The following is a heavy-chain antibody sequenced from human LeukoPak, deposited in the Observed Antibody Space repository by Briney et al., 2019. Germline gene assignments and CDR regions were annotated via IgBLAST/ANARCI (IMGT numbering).Heavy chain of an antibody. CDR1: GVSISSYY. Sequence: SETLSLTCTVSGVSISSYYWSWIRQPPGKGLEWIGYIYYSGSTNYNPPLKSRVTISVDTSKNQFSLKLSSVTAADTAVNYCARRHSYGSFQHWGQGTLVTVSS. V-gene: IGHV4-59*08. CDR2: IYYSGST. J-gene: IGHJ1*01. D-gene: IGHD5-18*01. CDR3: ARRHSYGSFQH.